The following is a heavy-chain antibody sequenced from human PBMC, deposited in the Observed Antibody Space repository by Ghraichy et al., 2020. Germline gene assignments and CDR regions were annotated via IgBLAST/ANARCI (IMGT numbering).Heavy chain of an antibody. J-gene: IGHJ6*02. Sequence: SETLSLTCAVYGGSFSGYYWSWIRQPPGKGLEWFGEINHSGSTNYNPSLKSRVTISVDTSKNQFSLKLSSVTAADTAVYYCERWGSIVTTGTYYYYGMDVCGQGTTATGSS. CDR2: INHSGST. CDR3: ERWGSIVTTGTYYYYGMDV. V-gene: IGHV4-34*01. CDR1: GGSFSGYY. D-gene: IGHD4-11*01.